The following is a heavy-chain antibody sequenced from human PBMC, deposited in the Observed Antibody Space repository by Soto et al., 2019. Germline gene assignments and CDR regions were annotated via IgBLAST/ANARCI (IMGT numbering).Heavy chain of an antibody. V-gene: IGHV1-18*01. CDR1: GYTFTSYG. J-gene: IGHJ2*01. Sequence: QVQLVQSGAEVKKPGASVKVSCKASGYTFTSYGISWVRQAPGQGLEWMGWISAYNGNTNYAQKLQGRVTMTTDTSTSTGYMELRSLRSDDTAVYYCATAIAAAGTWGYFDLWGRGTLVTVSS. D-gene: IGHD6-13*01. CDR2: ISAYNGNT. CDR3: ATAIAAAGTWGYFDL.